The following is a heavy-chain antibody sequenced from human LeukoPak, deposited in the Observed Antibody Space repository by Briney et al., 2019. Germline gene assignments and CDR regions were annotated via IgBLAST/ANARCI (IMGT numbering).Heavy chain of an antibody. J-gene: IGHJ4*02. CDR3: ATGHLYCGGECYSFDY. CDR1: GFTFSHYE. V-gene: IGHV3-48*03. Sequence: GGSLRLSCAASGFTFSHYEMNWVRQAPGKGLEWVSYISSSGSTIYYGDSVKGRFTISRDNAKNSLYLQMNSLRAEDTAVYYCATGHLYCGGECYSFDYWGQGTLVTVSS. D-gene: IGHD2-21*01. CDR2: ISSSGSTI.